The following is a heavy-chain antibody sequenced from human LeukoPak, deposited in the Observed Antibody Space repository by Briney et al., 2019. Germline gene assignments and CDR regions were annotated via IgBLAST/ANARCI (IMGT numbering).Heavy chain of an antibody. Sequence: GGSLRLSCAASGFTVSSNYMSWVRQAPGKGLEWVSVIYSGGSTYYADSVKGRFTISRDNSKNTLYLQMNSLRAEDTAVYYWARDEYGSGSFDYWGQGTLVTVSS. CDR3: ARDEYGSGSFDY. D-gene: IGHD3-10*01. V-gene: IGHV3-53*01. J-gene: IGHJ4*02. CDR1: GFTVSSNY. CDR2: IYSGGST.